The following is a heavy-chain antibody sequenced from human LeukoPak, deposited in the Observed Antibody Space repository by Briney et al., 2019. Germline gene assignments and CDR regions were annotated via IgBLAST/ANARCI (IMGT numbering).Heavy chain of an antibody. CDR1: GFTFSSYS. Sequence: PGGSLRLSCAASGFTFSSYSMNWVRQAPGKGLEWVSSISSSSSYIYYADSVKGRFTISRDNAKNSLYLQMNSLRAADTAVYYCARAYCSSTSCSPGVYYMDVWGKGTTVTVSS. CDR2: ISSSSSYI. V-gene: IGHV3-21*04. CDR3: ARAYCSSTSCSPGVYYMDV. J-gene: IGHJ6*03. D-gene: IGHD2-2*01.